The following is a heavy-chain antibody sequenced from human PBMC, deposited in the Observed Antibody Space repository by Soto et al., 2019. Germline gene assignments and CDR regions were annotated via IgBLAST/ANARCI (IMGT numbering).Heavy chain of an antibody. CDR1: GFTFSSYA. V-gene: IGHV3-30-3*01. CDR3: ASHDFWSGYKTKQFDY. J-gene: IGHJ4*02. Sequence: SLRLSCAASGFTFSSYAMHWVRQAPAKGLEWVAVISYDGSNKYYADSVKGRFTISRDNSKNTLYLQMNSLRAEDTAVYYCASHDFWSGYKTKQFDYWGQGTLVTVSS. CDR2: ISYDGSNK. D-gene: IGHD3-3*01.